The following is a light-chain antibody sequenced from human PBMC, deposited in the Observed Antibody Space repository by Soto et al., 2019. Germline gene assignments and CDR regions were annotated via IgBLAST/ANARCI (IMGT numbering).Light chain of an antibody. J-gene: IGKJ4*01. CDR2: DTC. CDR1: RTVNSQ. Sequence: EIVLTQSPASVSLSPGGRATLSCRASRTVNSQLAWYQQKPGQAPRLLIYDTCNRAAGIPARYSGSETATDFTLTISNLEAEDSAVYYCQQRWDWPLTFGGGTKVEIK. V-gene: IGKV3-11*01. CDR3: QQRWDWPLT.